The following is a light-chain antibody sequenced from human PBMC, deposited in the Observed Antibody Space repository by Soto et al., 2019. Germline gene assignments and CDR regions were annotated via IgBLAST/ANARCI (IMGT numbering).Light chain of an antibody. CDR3: QQYGRSPWT. CDR1: QTVCASY. J-gene: IGKJ1*01. V-gene: IGKV3-20*01. CDR2: GAS. Sequence: ELVLTQSPDTLSLSPGDRATVSCRASQTVCASYVAWYQHRPGQAPKFLMYGASTRATGIPDRFSGSGSGTEFTLTIDSLEPEDFGLYYCQQYGRSPWTFGQGTRVEI.